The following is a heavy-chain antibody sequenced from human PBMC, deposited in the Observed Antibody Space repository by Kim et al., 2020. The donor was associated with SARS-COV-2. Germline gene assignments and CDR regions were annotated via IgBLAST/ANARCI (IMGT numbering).Heavy chain of an antibody. V-gene: IGHV3-48*03. J-gene: IGHJ6*02. CDR3: ARALWPEVNCYYGMDV. Sequence: VKGRYTNSRDNAKNSLYVQMNSLRAEETAVYYCARALWPEVNCYYGMDVWGQGTTVTVSS. D-gene: IGHD3-10*01.